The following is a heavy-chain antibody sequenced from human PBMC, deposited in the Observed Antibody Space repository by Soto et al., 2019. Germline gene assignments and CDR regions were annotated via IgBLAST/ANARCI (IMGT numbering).Heavy chain of an antibody. CDR2: INAGNGNT. CDR3: ARDHPYPGSSWFFFDL. Sequence: GASVKVSCKASGYIFTSNVMHWVRQAPGQRLEWMGWINAGNGNTKYSQKFQGRVTITRDTPASTAFMELSSLRSEDTAVCYCARDHPYPGSSWFFFDLWGQGTLVTV. V-gene: IGHV1-3*01. D-gene: IGHD6-13*01. J-gene: IGHJ4*02. CDR1: GYIFTSNV.